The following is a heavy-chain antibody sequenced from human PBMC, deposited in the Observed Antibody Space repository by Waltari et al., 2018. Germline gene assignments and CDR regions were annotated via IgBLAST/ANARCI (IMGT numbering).Heavy chain of an antibody. CDR1: GGTFSSYA. CDR2: IIPIFGTA. CDR3: ASSNYSRFWSGTLFDP. Sequence: QVQLVQSGAEVKKPGSSVKVSCKASGGTFSSYAISWLRQAPGQGLEWMGGIIPIFGTANYAQKFQGRVTITADKSTSTAYMELSSLRSEDTAVYYCASSNYSRFWSGTLFDPWGQGTLVTVSS. J-gene: IGHJ5*02. V-gene: IGHV1-69*14. D-gene: IGHD3-3*01.